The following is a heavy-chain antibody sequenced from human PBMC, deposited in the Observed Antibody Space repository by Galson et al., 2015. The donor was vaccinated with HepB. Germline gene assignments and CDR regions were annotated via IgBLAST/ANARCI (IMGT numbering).Heavy chain of an antibody. V-gene: IGHV3-23*01. CDR2: ISGSGGST. CDR1: GFTFSNYA. J-gene: IGHJ4*02. CDR3: AEGDILRPFDY. Sequence: SLRLSCAASGFTFSNYAMSWVRQAPGKGLEWVSAISGSGGSTYYADSVKGRFTISRDNSKNTLYLQMSSLGAEDTAVYYCAEGDILRPFDYWGQGSLVTVSS.